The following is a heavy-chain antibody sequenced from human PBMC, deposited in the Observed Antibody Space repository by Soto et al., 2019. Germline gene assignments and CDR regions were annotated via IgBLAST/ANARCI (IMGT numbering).Heavy chain of an antibody. D-gene: IGHD2-21*02. CDR3: AREIVTAGGNNYFDP. Sequence: PETLSLTCGFSGGTVAISHWWSWFRQSPGRGLEWIGNVYHTGDTNFNPSLQSRVTFSVDKSNNQFSLRLTSVTAADTAVYFCAREIVTAGGNNYFDPWGPGTLVTVSS. J-gene: IGHJ5*02. V-gene: IGHV4-4*01. CDR2: VYHTGDT. CDR1: GGTVAISHW.